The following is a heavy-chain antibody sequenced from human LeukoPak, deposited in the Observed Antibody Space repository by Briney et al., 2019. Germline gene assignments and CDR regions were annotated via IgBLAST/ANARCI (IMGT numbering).Heavy chain of an antibody. Sequence: PSETLSLTCTVSGDSISYDYCWTWIRQAPGKGPEWVGTIYNSENTYYHPSLSSRLTISMDTSKNQFSLKMTSVTAADTAVYYCAKATTRVGLVLLWFGGFDYWGQGTLVTVSS. D-gene: IGHD3-10*01. CDR1: GDSISYDYC. V-gene: IGHV4-38-2*02. CDR2: IYNSENT. CDR3: AKATTRVGLVLLWFGGFDY. J-gene: IGHJ4*02.